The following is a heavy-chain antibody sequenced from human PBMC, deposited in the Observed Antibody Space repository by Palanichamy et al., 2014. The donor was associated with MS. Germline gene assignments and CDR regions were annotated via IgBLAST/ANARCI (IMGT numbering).Heavy chain of an antibody. J-gene: IGHJ5*02. CDR2: IYYSVNT. Sequence: QVQLQESGPGLVKPSETLSLACTVSGGSISSDYLIWIRQPPGKGLEWIGYIYYSVNTNYNPSLKSRVTISVDTSKNHLSLRLRSVSAADTAVYYCARGGRGDRWSSGKTNWFDPWGQGTLVTVSS. CDR3: ARGGRGDRWSSGKTNWFDP. V-gene: IGHV4-59*01. D-gene: IGHD2-21*01. CDR1: GGSISSDY.